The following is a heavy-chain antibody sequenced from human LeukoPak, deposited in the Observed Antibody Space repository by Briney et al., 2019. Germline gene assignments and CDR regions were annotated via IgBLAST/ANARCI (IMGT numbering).Heavy chain of an antibody. D-gene: IGHD3-10*01. Sequence: GGSLRLSCAASGLTFSSSAVSWVRQAPGKGLEWVSAISDNGGKTYYTGSVKGRFTISRDNSKNTLYLQMTSLRAEDTALYYCTTDRMVLGYWGQGTLVTVSS. CDR1: GLTFSSSA. J-gene: IGHJ4*02. CDR2: ISDNGGKT. V-gene: IGHV3-23*01. CDR3: TTDRMVLGY.